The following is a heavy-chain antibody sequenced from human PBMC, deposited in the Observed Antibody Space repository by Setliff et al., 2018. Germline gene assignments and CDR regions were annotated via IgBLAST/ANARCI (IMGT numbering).Heavy chain of an antibody. Sequence: PSETLSLTCSVSGPTISSYFWTWVRQPPGKGLEWIGNIHTSESTKYNPSLKSRVTISLDTSKNQLSLELPSVTAADNAVYYCARSLSTGSYWNSRPFYSDYWGQGTLVTVSS. J-gene: IGHJ4*02. D-gene: IGHD3-10*01. CDR1: GPTISSYF. V-gene: IGHV4-4*08. CDR3: ARSLSTGSYWNSRPFYSDY. CDR2: IHTSEST.